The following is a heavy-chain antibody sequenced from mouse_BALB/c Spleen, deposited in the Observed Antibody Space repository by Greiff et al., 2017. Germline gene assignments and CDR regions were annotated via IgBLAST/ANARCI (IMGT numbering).Heavy chain of an antibody. Sequence: EVKLVESGGGLVKPGGSLKLSCAASGFTFSSYAMSWVRQTPEKRLEWVASISSGGSTYYPDSVKGRFTISRDNARNILYLQMSSLRSEDTAMYYCARGRDTTVVAYYFDYWGQGTTLTVSS. CDR2: ISSGGST. D-gene: IGHD1-1*01. CDR1: GFTFSSYA. J-gene: IGHJ2*01. V-gene: IGHV5-6-5*01. CDR3: ARGRDTTVVAYYFDY.